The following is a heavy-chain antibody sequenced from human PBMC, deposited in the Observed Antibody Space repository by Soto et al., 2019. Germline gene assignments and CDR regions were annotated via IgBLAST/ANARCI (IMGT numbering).Heavy chain of an antibody. V-gene: IGHV3-53*05. CDR3: ARDPKTSGGQHWAFNYFDS. D-gene: IGHD7-27*01. J-gene: IGHJ4*02. Sequence: EVQLVQSGGGLVQPGGSLRLSCAASGFTVTSNFMSWVRQAPGKGLEWVSVIYSAGDTNYADSVKGRFTISRDNSKSTLYLQVDSLRPEDAAVYYCARDPKTSGGQHWAFNYFDSWGQGTLVTVSS. CDR2: IYSAGDT. CDR1: GFTVTSNF.